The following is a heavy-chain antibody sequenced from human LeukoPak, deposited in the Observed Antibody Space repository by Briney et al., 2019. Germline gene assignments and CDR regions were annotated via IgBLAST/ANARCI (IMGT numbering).Heavy chain of an antibody. CDR3: ARDVGGSLDY. V-gene: IGHV3-7*01. D-gene: IGHD1-26*01. Sequence: GGSLRLSCAASGFTFSTYWMAWVRQATGKGLEGVANIKGDESAKHQADSVKGRFTIFRDNAQRSVYLQMSSLRGEDTAVYYCARDVGGSLDYWGQGTLVTVSS. CDR2: IKGDESAK. CDR1: GFTFSTYW. J-gene: IGHJ4*02.